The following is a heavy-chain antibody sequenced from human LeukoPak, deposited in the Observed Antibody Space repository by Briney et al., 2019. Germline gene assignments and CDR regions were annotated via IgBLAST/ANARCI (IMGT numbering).Heavy chain of an antibody. V-gene: IGHV4-34*01. J-gene: IGHJ5*02. D-gene: IGHD6-13*01. CDR1: GESFSGYY. CDR2: INHSGST. CDR3: ATHSSSWFDP. Sequence: KPSETLSLTCAVYGESFSGYYWSWIRQPPGKGLEWIGEINHSGSTNYNPSLKSRVTISVDTSKNQFSLKLSSVTAADTAVYYCATHSSSWFDPWGQGTLVTVSS.